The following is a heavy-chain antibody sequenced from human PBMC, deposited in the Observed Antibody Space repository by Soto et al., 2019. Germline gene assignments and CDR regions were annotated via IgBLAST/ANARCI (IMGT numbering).Heavy chain of an antibody. CDR3: VKAWTYYYDTSGPHFDD. V-gene: IGHV3-23*01. Sequence: GGSLRLSCAASGFTFSSYAMSWVRQAPGKGLEWVSGTTGSGGSAYYADSVKGRFTISRDNSENTLYLQMNSLRAEDTAVYYCVKAWTYYYDTSGPHFDDWGQGTLVIVSS. J-gene: IGHJ4*02. CDR2: TTGSGGSA. D-gene: IGHD3-22*01. CDR1: GFTFSSYA.